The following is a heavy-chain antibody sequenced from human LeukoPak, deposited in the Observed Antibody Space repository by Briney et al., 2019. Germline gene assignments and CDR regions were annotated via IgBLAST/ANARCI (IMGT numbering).Heavy chain of an antibody. CDR1: GFTLSNYW. V-gene: IGHV3-74*01. D-gene: IGHD3-3*01. CDR3: ATNSFWSGYY. Sequence: GGSLRLSCAASGFTLSNYWMHWVRQAPGKGLVWVSRINSDGSSTNYADSVKGRFTISRDNAKNTLYLQMNSLRAEDTAVYYCATNSFWSGYYWGQGTLVTVSS. CDR2: INSDGSST. J-gene: IGHJ4*02.